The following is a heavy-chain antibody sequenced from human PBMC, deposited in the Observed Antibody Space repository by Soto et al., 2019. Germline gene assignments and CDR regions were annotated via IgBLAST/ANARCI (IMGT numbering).Heavy chain of an antibody. D-gene: IGHD6-13*01. Sequence: ASVKVSCKASGYTFTSYDINWVRQATGQGLEWMGWMNPNSGNTGYAQKFQGRVTMTRNTSISTAYMELSSLRSEDTAVYYCARGIRAAAGTNWFDPWGQGTLVTVSS. CDR3: ARGIRAAAGTNWFDP. CDR2: MNPNSGNT. V-gene: IGHV1-8*01. J-gene: IGHJ5*02. CDR1: GYTFTSYD.